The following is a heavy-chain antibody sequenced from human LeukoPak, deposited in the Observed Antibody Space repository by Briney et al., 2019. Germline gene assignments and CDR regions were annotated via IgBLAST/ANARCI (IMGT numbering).Heavy chain of an antibody. CDR2: MNPNSGNT. V-gene: IGHV1-8*01. CDR1: GYTFTSYD. CDR3: ARRVYYYDSSGYYYYYYMDV. Sequence: ASVKVSCKASGYTFTSYDINWVRQATGQGLEWMGWMNPNSGNTGYAQKFQGRVTMTRNTSISTAYMELSSLRSEDTAVYYCARRVYYYDSSGYYYYYYMDVWGKGTTVTISS. D-gene: IGHD3-22*01. J-gene: IGHJ6*03.